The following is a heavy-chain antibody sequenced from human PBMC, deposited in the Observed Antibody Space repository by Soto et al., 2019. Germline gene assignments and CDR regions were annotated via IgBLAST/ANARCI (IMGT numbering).Heavy chain of an antibody. D-gene: IGHD3-16*01. CDR2: IYWDDDK. V-gene: IGHV2-5*02. Sequence: QITLKESGPTLVKPTQTLTLTCTFSGFSLTTRGVGVGWIRQPPGKALECLALIYWDDDKRYSPSLQSRLSITHDTSKHHVVLTMTNVDPVDTATYYCAHIPNYYQYDWFDPWGQGTLVSVSS. J-gene: IGHJ5*02. CDR3: AHIPNYYQYDWFDP. CDR1: GFSLTTRGVG.